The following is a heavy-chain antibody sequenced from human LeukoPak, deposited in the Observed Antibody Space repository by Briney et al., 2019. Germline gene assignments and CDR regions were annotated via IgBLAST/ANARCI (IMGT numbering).Heavy chain of an antibody. CDR2: IYTSGST. CDR3: ARETPSDDY. CDR1: GGSISSGSYY. D-gene: IGHD4-23*01. J-gene: IGHJ4*02. V-gene: IGHV4-61*02. Sequence: SETLSLTCTVSGGSISSGSYYWSWIRQPAGKGLEWIGRIYTSGSTNYNPSLKSRVTISVDTSKNQFSLKLSSVTAADTAVYYCARETPSDDYWGQGTLVTVSS.